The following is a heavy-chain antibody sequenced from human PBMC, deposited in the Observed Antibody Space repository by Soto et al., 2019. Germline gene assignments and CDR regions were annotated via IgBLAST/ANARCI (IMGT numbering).Heavy chain of an antibody. D-gene: IGHD2-21*01. CDR2: ISYDGSNK. V-gene: IGHV3-30*18. J-gene: IGHJ4*02. Sequence: GGSLRLSCAASGFTFSSYGMHWVRQAPGKGLEWVAVISYDGSNKYYADSVKGRFTISRDNSKNSLYLQMNSLRAEDTAVYYCAKDHSTSLYYFDYWGQGTLVTVSS. CDR1: GFTFSSYG. CDR3: AKDHSTSLYYFDY.